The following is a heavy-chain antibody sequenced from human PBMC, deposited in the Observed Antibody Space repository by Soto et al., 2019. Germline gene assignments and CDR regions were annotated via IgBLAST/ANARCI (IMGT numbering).Heavy chain of an antibody. J-gene: IGHJ3*02. CDR3: ARAYGSGSYGAFDI. D-gene: IGHD3-10*01. CDR1: GGTFSSYA. CDR2: IIPIFGTA. Sequence: SVKVSCKASGGTFSSYAISWARQAPGQGLEWMGGIIPIFGTANYAQKFQGRVTITADESTSTAYMELSSLRSEDTAVYYCARAYGSGSYGAFDIWGQGTMVTVSS. V-gene: IGHV1-69*13.